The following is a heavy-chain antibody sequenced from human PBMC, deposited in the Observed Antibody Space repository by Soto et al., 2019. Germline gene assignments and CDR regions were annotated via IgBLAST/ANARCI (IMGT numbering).Heavy chain of an antibody. Sequence: ASVKVSCKASGYTFTSYDINWVRQATGQGLEWMGWMNPNSGNTGYAQKFQGRVTMTRNTSISTAYMELSSLRSEDTAVYYCARRKTRITIFGVVMDWYFDLWGRGTLVTAPQ. CDR1: GYTFTSYD. CDR3: ARRKTRITIFGVVMDWYFDL. J-gene: IGHJ2*01. CDR2: MNPNSGNT. V-gene: IGHV1-8*01. D-gene: IGHD3-3*01.